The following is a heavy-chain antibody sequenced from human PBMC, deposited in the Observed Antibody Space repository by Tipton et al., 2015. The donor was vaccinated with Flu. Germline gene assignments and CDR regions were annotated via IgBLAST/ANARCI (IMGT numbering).Heavy chain of an antibody. Sequence: QLVQSGAEVKKPGASVKVSCKASGYTFTSYDINWVRQATGQGLEWMGWMNPNSGNTGYAQKFQGRVTMTRNTSISTAYMELSSLRSEDTAVYYCAIPPGIAAAGPPRDSYYYYGMDVWGQGTTVTVSS. CDR1: GYTFTSYD. CDR2: MNPNSGNT. CDR3: AIPPGIAAAGPPRDSYYYYGMDV. J-gene: IGHJ6*02. D-gene: IGHD6-13*01. V-gene: IGHV1-8*01.